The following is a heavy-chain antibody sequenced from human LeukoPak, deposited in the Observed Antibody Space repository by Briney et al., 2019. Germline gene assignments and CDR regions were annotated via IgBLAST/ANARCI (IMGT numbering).Heavy chain of an antibody. CDR2: IKDDGSEK. CDR3: ATDVGAD. V-gene: IGHV3-7*01. CDR1: GLTFSSSW. J-gene: IGHJ4*02. Sequence: GGSLKLSCAASGLTFSSSWMTWVRQTPGKGLEWVANIKDDGSEKYYVDSVKGRFTISRDNAKNSLYLQMNSLRAEDTALYYCATDVGADWGRGTLVTVSS.